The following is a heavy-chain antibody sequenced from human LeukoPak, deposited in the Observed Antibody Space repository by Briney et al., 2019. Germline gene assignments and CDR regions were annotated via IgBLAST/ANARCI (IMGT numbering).Heavy chain of an antibody. J-gene: IGHJ6*03. V-gene: IGHV4-59*12. D-gene: IGHD6-19*01. CDR2: IYSSGST. Sequence: PSETLSLTCNVSGGSIRGYYWSWIRQPPGKGLEWIGYIYSSGSTNYNPSLKSRVTISVDTSKNQFSLKLSSVTAADTAVYYCARDLRYSSGWSASGMDVWGKGTTVTISS. CDR3: ARDLRYSSGWSASGMDV. CDR1: GGSIRGYY.